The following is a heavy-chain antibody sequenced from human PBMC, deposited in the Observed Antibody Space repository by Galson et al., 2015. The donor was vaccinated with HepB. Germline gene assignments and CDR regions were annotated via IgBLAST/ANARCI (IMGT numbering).Heavy chain of an antibody. CDR3: ARDCPPGGGDCYCSH. CDR2: IEEDGSEK. D-gene: IGHD2-21*01. V-gene: IGHV3-7*01. J-gene: IGHJ4*02. Sequence: SLRLSCAASGFTFSYYWMTWVRQAPGKGLEWVATIEEDGSEKYYVDSMRGRFTISRDNAKNSLYLQMNSLRAEDTAVYYCARDCPPGGGDCYCSHWGQGTLVTVSS. CDR1: GFTFSYYW.